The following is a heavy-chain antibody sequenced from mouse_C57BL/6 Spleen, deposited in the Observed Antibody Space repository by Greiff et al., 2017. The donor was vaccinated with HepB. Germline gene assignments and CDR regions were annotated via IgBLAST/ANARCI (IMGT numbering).Heavy chain of an antibody. CDR1: GYTFTSYW. Sequence: QVQLQQPGAELVKPGASVKLSCKASGYTFTSYWMQWVKQRPGQGLEWIGEIDPSDSYTNYNHKFKGKATLTVDTSASTAYMQLSSLTSEDSAVYYFASMGVTYYKSYWGQGTTLTVSS. CDR2: IDPSDSYT. CDR3: ASMGVTYYKSY. J-gene: IGHJ2*01. D-gene: IGHD2-12*01. V-gene: IGHV1-50*01.